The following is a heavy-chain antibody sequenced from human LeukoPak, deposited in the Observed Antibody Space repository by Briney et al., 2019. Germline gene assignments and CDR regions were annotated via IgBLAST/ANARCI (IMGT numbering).Heavy chain of an antibody. CDR2: INAGNGNT. CDR3: ARSQKQWLYFDY. Sequence: WASVKVSCKASGYTFTSYAMHWVRQAPGQRREWMGWINAGNGNTKYSQEFQGRVTITRDTSASTAYMELSSLRSEDMAVYYCARSQKQWLYFDYWGQGTLVTVSS. V-gene: IGHV1-3*03. CDR1: GYTFTSYA. J-gene: IGHJ4*02. D-gene: IGHD6-19*01.